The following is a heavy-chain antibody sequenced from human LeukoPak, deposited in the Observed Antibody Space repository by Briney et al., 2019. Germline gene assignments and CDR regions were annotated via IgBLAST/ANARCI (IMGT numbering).Heavy chain of an antibody. V-gene: IGHV4-39*07. CDR1: GGSISSSTYY. CDR3: ARDTQMTTGLFDY. CDR2: FYYSGGT. J-gene: IGHJ4*02. D-gene: IGHD4-17*01. Sequence: PSETLSLTCTVSGGSISSSTYYWGWIRQPPGKGLEWIGSFYYSGGTYYNPSLKSRVTISVDTSKNQFSLKLSSVTAADTAVYYCARDTQMTTGLFDYWGQGTLVTVSS.